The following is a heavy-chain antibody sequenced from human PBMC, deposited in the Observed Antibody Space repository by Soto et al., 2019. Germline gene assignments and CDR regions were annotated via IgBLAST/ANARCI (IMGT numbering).Heavy chain of an antibody. CDR3: ARLEGLATISYYFDF. CDR2: IYYRGNA. Sequence: SETLSLTCSVSDDSINSDKYYWGWIRQPPGKGLEWIGSIYYRGNAYYNTSLQTRVTISLDKSKRQFSLKLNSVTAADSAVNFCARLEGLATISYYFDFWGPGALVTVSS. CDR1: DDSINSDKYY. J-gene: IGHJ4*02. V-gene: IGHV4-39*01. D-gene: IGHD3-9*01.